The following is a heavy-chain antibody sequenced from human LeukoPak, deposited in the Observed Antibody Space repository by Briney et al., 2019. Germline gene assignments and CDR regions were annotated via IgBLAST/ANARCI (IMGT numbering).Heavy chain of an antibody. V-gene: IGHV3-30-3*01. J-gene: IGHJ3*02. Sequence: GGSLRLSCAASGFTFSSYAMHWVRQAPGKGLEWVAVISYDGSNKYYADSVKGRFTISRDNSKNTLYLQMNSLRAEDTAVYYCARGLGSSGWYDAFDIWAKGQWSPSLQ. CDR3: ARGLGSSGWYDAFDI. D-gene: IGHD6-19*01. CDR2: ISYDGSNK. CDR1: GFTFSSYA.